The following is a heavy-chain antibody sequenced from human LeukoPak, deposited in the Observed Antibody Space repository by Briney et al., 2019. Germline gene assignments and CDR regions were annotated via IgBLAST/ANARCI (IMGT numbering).Heavy chain of an antibody. CDR1: GFTFGNAW. J-gene: IGHJ4*02. D-gene: IGHD3-22*01. Sequence: GGSLRLSCAASGFTFGNAWMSWVRQAPGKGLEWLGRIKSKTDGGTTDYAAPVKGRFTISRDDSKNTLYLQMNSLKTEDTAVYFCTTVFDSSGYPDYWGQGTLVTVSS. CDR2: IKSKTDGGTT. V-gene: IGHV3-15*01. CDR3: TTVFDSSGYPDY.